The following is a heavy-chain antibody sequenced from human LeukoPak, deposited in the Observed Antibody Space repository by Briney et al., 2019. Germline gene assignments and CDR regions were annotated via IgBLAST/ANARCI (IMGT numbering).Heavy chain of an antibody. V-gene: IGHV4-39*01. CDR3: ARRRYYDGSGYLE. CDR2: IYHSGRT. CDR1: GDSVSRSDSY. J-gene: IGHJ1*01. Sequence: SETLSLTCSVSGDSVSRSDSYWDWIRQPPGKGLEWIGTIYHSGRTYYSPSLKSRVTMPVDPSNNQFSLNLRSVTAADTAVYYCARRRYYDGSGYLEWGQGTLLSVCS. D-gene: IGHD3-22*01.